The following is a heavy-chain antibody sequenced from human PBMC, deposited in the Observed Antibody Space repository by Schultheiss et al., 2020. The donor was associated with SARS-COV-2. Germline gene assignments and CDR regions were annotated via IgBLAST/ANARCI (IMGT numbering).Heavy chain of an antibody. Sequence: GGSLRLSCAASGFTFSDYYMSWIRQAPGKGLEWVSYISSSGSTIYYADSVKGRFTISRDNSKNTLYLQMNSLRAEDTALYYCAKSAYTDDAFDIWGQGTLVTVSS. CDR1: GFTFSDYY. CDR2: ISSSGSTI. V-gene: IGHV3-11*01. J-gene: IGHJ3*02. CDR3: AKSAYTDDAFDI. D-gene: IGHD2-2*02.